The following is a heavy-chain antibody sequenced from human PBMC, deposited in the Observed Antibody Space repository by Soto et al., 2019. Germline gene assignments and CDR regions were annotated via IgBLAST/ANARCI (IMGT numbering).Heavy chain of an antibody. J-gene: IGHJ5*02. V-gene: IGHV2-5*02. D-gene: IGHD2-15*01. CDR2: VYWDDDK. CDR3: AHTMTPNWFDP. CDR1: GFSLSTFGVG. Sequence: QITLKESGPTLVKPTQTLTLTCTFSGFSLSTFGVGVTWIRQPPGKALEWLALVYWDDDKRYSPSLRSRLTITKATSKKQVVLTMTDMDPADTATYYCAHTMTPNWFDPWGQGTLVTVSS.